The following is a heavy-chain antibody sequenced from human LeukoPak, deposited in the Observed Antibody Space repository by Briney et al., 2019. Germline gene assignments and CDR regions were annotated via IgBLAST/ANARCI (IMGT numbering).Heavy chain of an antibody. J-gene: IGHJ4*02. V-gene: IGHV3-30*01. Sequence: GGSLRLSCAASGFTFSSYAMHWVRQAPGKGLEWVAVISYDGSNKYYADSVKGGFTISRDNSKNTLYLQMNSLRAEDTAVYYCARAASPGSEPFDYWGQGTLVTVSS. D-gene: IGHD1-14*01. CDR2: ISYDGSNK. CDR3: ARAASPGSEPFDY. CDR1: GFTFSSYA.